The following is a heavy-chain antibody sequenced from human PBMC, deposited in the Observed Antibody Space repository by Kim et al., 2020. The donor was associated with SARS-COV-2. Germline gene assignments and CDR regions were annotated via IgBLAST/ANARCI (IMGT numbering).Heavy chain of an antibody. CDR3: AKAVVTAAYFDY. V-gene: IGHV3-9*01. Sequence: GGSLRLSCAASGFTFDDYAMHWVRQAPGKGPEWVSGISWNSGSIGYADSVKGRFTISRDNAKNSLYLQMNSLRAEDTALYYCAKAVVTAAYFDYWGQGTLVTVSS. CDR2: ISWNSGSI. D-gene: IGHD2-15*01. J-gene: IGHJ4*02. CDR1: GFTFDDYA.